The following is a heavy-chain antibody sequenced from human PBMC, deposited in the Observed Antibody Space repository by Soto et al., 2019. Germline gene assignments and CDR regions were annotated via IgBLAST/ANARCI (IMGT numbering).Heavy chain of an antibody. CDR1: DGSVSIYD. CDR3: ARGPHDYGDFIDY. V-gene: IGHV4-59*02. CDR2: IYYSGST. J-gene: IGHJ4*02. D-gene: IGHD4-17*01. Sequence: TSETLYLTCTVSDGSVSIYDWSWLRQPPGKGLEWIGYIYYSGSTNYNPSLKSRVTISVDTSKNQFSLKLSSVTAADTAVYYCARGPHDYGDFIDYWGQGTLVTVPQ.